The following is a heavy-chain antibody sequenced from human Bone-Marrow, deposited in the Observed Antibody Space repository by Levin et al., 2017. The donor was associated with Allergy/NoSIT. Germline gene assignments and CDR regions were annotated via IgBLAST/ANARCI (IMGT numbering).Heavy chain of an antibody. CDR2: MNPNSGNT. J-gene: IGHJ1*01. Sequence: GASVEVSCKASGYTFTSYDINWVRQATGQGLEWMGWMNPNSGNTGYAQKFQGRVTMTRNTSISTAYMELSSLRSEDTAVYYCARGPVYGGNSRGYFQHWGQGTLVTVSS. CDR3: ARGPVYGGNSRGYFQH. D-gene: IGHD4-23*01. V-gene: IGHV1-8*01. CDR1: GYTFTSYD.